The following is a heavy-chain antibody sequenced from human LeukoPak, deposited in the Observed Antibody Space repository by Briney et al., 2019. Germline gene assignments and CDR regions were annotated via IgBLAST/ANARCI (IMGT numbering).Heavy chain of an antibody. V-gene: IGHV1-2*02. J-gene: IGHJ4*02. CDR3: ARAHSSLRLYHFDY. Sequence: ASVKVSCKASGYTFTDQWIHWVRQAPGQGLEWLGWINPNSGGINYAQKFEGRIAMTTDTSINTGYMEMTRLTSDDTAVYYCARAHSSLRLYHFDYWGQGTLVTVSS. CDR1: GYTFTDQW. D-gene: IGHD6-13*01. CDR2: INPNSGGI.